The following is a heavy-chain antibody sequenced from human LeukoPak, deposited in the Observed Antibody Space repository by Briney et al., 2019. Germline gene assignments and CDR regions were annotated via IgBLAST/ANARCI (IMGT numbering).Heavy chain of an antibody. CDR2: IIPILGIA. V-gene: IGHV1-69*04. CDR3: AKEPESPRNWFDP. Sequence: SVKVSCKASGGTFSSYAISWVRQAPGQGLEWMGRIIPILGIANYAQKFQGRVTITADKSTSTAYMELSSLRSEDTAVYYCAKEPESPRNWFDPWGQGTLVTVSS. CDR1: GGTFSSYA. J-gene: IGHJ5*02.